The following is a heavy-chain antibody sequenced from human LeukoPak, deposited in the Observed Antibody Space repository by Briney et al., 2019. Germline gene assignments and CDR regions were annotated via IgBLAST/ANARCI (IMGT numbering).Heavy chain of an antibody. J-gene: IGHJ5*02. Sequence: PSETLSLTCAVYGGSFSGYYWSWIRQPPGKGLEWIGEINHSGSTNYNPSLKSRVTISVDTSKNQFSLKLSSVTAADTAVYYCARVGTIMVRASPWFDPWGQGTLVTVSS. CDR1: GGSFSGYY. CDR2: INHSGST. CDR3: ARVGTIMVRASPWFDP. D-gene: IGHD3-10*01. V-gene: IGHV4-34*01.